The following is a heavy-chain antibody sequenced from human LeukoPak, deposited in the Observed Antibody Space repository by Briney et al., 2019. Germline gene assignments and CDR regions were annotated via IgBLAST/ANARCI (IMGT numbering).Heavy chain of an antibody. CDR1: GGSISSYY. CDR2: IYYSGST. J-gene: IGHJ4*02. D-gene: IGHD6-19*01. CDR3: ARVTQWLVPDY. Sequence: SETLSLTCTVSGGSISSYYWSWIRQPPGKGLEWIGSIYYSGSTYYNPSLKSRVTISVDTSKNQFSLKLSSVTAADTAVYYCARVTQWLVPDYWGQGTLVTVSS. V-gene: IGHV4-59*12.